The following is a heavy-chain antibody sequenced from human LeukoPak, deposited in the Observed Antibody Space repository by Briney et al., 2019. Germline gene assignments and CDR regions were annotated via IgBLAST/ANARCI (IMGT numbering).Heavy chain of an antibody. D-gene: IGHD2-15*01. J-gene: IGHJ4*02. CDR1: GGSISSSSYY. Sequence: SETLSLTCTVSGGSISSSSYYWGWIRQPPGKGLEWIGSIYYSGSTYYNPSLKSRVTISVDTSKNQFSLKLNSVTAADTAVYYCARRKADRRLSSGGSCLDYWGQGTLVTVSS. CDR2: IYYSGST. V-gene: IGHV4-39*07. CDR3: ARRKADRRLSSGGSCLDY.